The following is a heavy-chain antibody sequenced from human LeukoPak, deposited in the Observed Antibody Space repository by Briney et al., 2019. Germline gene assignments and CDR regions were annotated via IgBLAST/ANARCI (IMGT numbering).Heavy chain of an antibody. V-gene: IGHV1-24*01. CDR1: GYTFTSYG. CDR3: ATDRKRPGIAAAGTDY. D-gene: IGHD6-13*01. J-gene: IGHJ4*02. CDR2: FDPEDGET. Sequence: ASVKVSCKASGYTFTSYGISWVRQAPGKGLEWMGGFDPEDGETIYAQKFQGRVTMTEDTSTDTAYMELSSLRSEDTAVYYCATDRKRPGIAAAGTDYWGQGTLVTVSS.